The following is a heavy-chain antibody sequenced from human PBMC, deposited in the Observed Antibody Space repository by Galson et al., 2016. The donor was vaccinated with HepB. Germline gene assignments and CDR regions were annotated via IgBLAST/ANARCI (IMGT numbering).Heavy chain of an antibody. J-gene: IGHJ4*02. CDR3: VPDLFYCGGDCYSRTSFDF. CDR2: IGDTGDKT. D-gene: IGHD2-21*02. Sequence: SLRLSCAVSGLTFSSYPMNWVRQTPGKGLEWVSGIGDTGDKTYHADSVKGRFTISRDNSRNTLYLQMDNLRVEDTATYYCVPDLFYCGGDCYSRTSFDFWGQGTLVSVSS. V-gene: IGHV3-23*01. CDR1: GLTFSSYP.